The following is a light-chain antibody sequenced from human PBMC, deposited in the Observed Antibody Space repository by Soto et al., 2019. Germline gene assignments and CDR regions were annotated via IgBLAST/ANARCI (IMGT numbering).Light chain of an antibody. V-gene: IGKV1-5*03. CDR2: KAS. J-gene: IGKJ2*01. CDR1: QSISSW. CDR3: QQYNDSFPYT. Sequence: DIQMTQSPSTLSASVGDRVTITRRASQSISSWLAWYQQKPGTATKLLIYKASTLESGVPARFSGSRSGTEFTLTVSSLQPDDFATYYSQQYNDSFPYTVGQGTK.